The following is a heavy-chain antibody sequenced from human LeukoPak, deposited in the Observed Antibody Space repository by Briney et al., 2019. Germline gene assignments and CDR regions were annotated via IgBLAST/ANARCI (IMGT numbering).Heavy chain of an antibody. V-gene: IGHV3-23*01. Sequence: GGSLRLSCAASGFTFSNYAMSWVRQAPGKGLEWVSAISGSGGSTYYADSVKGRFTISRDNSKNTLYLQMNSLRAEDTAVYYCAKTNGSGTASPGQAQYWGQGTLVTVSS. CDR3: AKTNGSGTASPGQAQY. CDR2: ISGSGGST. CDR1: GFTFSNYA. D-gene: IGHD3-10*01. J-gene: IGHJ4*02.